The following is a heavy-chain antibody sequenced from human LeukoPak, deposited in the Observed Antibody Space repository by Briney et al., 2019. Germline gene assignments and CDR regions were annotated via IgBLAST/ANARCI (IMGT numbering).Heavy chain of an antibody. Sequence: GGSLRLSCAASGFTFSSYGMHWVRQAPGKGLEWVAVIWYDGSNKYYADSVKGRFTISRDNSKNTLYLQMNSLRAEDTAVYYCARGRREMATITNYFDYWAREPWSPSPQ. V-gene: IGHV3-33*01. CDR3: ARGRREMATITNYFDY. J-gene: IGHJ4*02. CDR1: GFTFSSYG. CDR2: IWYDGSNK. D-gene: IGHD5-24*01.